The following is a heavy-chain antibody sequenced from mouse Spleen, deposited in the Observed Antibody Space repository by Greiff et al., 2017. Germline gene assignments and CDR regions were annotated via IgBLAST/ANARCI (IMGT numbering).Heavy chain of an antibody. V-gene: IGHV1-53*01. CDR3: ERGLSTYWDFDV. J-gene: IGHJ1*01. Sequence: QVQLQQPGTELVKPGASVKLSCKASGYTFTSYWMYWVKQRPGQGLEWIGNINPSNGGTNYNEKFKSKATLTVDKSSSTAYMQLSSLTSEDSAVYYCERGLSTYWDFDVWGAGTTVTVSS. CDR2: INPSNGGT. D-gene: IGHD3-3*01. CDR1: GYTFTSYW.